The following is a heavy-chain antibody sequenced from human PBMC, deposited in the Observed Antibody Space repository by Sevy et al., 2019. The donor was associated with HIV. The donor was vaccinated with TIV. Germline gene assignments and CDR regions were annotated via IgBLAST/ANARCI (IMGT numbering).Heavy chain of an antibody. CDR1: GFTFSSYA. J-gene: IGHJ4*02. CDR2: ISGSGGST. D-gene: IGHD3-3*01. V-gene: IGHV3-23*01. Sequence: GESLKISCAASGFTFSSYAMSWVRQAPGKGLEWDSAISGSGGSTYYAHSVKGRLTISRDNSKNTLYLQMNSLRAEDTAVYYCAKSKMRRDFWSGYYLYFDYWGQGTLVTVSS. CDR3: AKSKMRRDFWSGYYLYFDY.